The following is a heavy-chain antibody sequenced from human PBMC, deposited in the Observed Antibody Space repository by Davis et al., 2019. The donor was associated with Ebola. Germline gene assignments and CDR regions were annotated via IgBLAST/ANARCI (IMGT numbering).Heavy chain of an antibody. CDR3: ARDQSGYYDSSGYYGY. V-gene: IGHV3-30*04. CDR1: GFTFSSYA. J-gene: IGHJ4*02. CDR2: ISYDGSNK. D-gene: IGHD3-22*01. Sequence: GESLKISCAASGFTFSSYAMHWVRQAPGKGLEWVAVISYDGSNKYYADSVKGRFTISRDNSKNTLYLQMNSLRAEDTAVYYCARDQSGYYDSSGYYGYWGQGTLVTVSS.